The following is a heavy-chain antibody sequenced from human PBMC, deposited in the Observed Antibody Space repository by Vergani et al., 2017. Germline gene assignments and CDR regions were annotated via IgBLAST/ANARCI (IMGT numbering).Heavy chain of an antibody. CDR1: GDSISSNNC. Sequence: QVQLQESGPGLVKPPGTLSLTCAVSGDSISSNNCWTWVRQPPGKGLGWIGEICHTEDTKYSPSLKRRVTVSVDESRNLFSLRLNSVTAADTAVYYCATIGYRRWGYYFDYWGQGILVTVSS. D-gene: IGHD2-2*02. CDR3: ATIGYRRWGYYFDY. CDR2: ICHTEDT. V-gene: IGHV4-4*03. J-gene: IGHJ4*02.